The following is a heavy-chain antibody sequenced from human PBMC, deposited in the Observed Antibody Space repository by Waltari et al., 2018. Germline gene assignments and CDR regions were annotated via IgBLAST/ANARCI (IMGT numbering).Heavy chain of an antibody. CDR3: ARLMTTVTTSDAFDI. Sequence: EVQLVQPGAEVKKPGESLKISCKGSGYSFTRYWIDWVRQMHGKGLEWMGIIEPGDSDPRYSPSVHGQVTIPADNSISTAYLQWSSLKASDTAMDSCARLMTTVTTSDAFDIWGQGTMVTVSS. CDR1: GYSFTRYW. V-gene: IGHV5-51*01. CDR2: IEPGDSDP. J-gene: IGHJ3*02. D-gene: IGHD4-17*01.